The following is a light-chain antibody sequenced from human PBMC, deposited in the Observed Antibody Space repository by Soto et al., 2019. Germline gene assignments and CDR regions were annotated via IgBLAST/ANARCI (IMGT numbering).Light chain of an antibody. J-gene: IGKJ2*01. CDR3: QQYNNWPMYT. CDR2: GAS. CDR1: QSVSSN. V-gene: IGKV3-15*01. Sequence: EIVMTQSPATLSVSRGERATLSCRASQSVSSNLAWYQQKPGQAPRLLIYGASTRATGIPAGFSGSGSGTEFTLTISSLQSEDSAVYYCQQYNNWPMYTFGQGTKLEIK.